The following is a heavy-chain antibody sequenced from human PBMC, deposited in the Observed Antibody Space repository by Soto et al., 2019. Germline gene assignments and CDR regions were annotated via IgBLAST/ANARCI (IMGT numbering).Heavy chain of an antibody. CDR3: ARDHLILPAHDFFYGSDV. CDR1: GFTFSMYS. Sequence: GGSLRLSCEVSGFTFSMYSMSWVRQSPGKGLEWVAKIPQDGVDGHYADSVKGRFTISRDNGKNSLYLQLNNLRAEDTAVYYCARDHLILPAHDFFYGSDVWGRGATV. D-gene: IGHD2-21*02. CDR2: IPQDGVDG. J-gene: IGHJ6*02. V-gene: IGHV3-7*03.